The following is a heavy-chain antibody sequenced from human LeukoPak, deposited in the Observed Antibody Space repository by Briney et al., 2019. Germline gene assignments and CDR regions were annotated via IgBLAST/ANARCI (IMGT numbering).Heavy chain of an antibody. Sequence: ASVKVSCKASGYTFTGCSMHWARQAPGHGLEWMGWIKTYNGNTNYAQKFQGRVTLTTDTSTRTAYMELRSLTSDDTAVYYCAREGNTWLDPWGQGALVTVSP. CDR1: GYTFTGCS. J-gene: IGHJ5*02. V-gene: IGHV1/OR15-2*02. CDR3: AREGNTWLDP. CDR2: IKTYNGNT.